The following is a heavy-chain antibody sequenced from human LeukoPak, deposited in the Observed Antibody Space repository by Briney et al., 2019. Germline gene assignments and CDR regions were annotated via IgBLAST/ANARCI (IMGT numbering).Heavy chain of an antibody. D-gene: IGHD3-10*01. CDR2: IYTSGST. J-gene: IGHJ4*02. CDR1: GGSISSYY. V-gene: IGHV4-4*07. CDR3: ARIVGTYFAN. Sequence: SETLSLTCTVSGGSISSYYWSWIRQPAGKGLEWIGRIYTSGSTNYNPSLNSRATISVDTSKNQFSLKLTSVAAADTAVYYCARIVGTYFANWGQGTLVTVSS.